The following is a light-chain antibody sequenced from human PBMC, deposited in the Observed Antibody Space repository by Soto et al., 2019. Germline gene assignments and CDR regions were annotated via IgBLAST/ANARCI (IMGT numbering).Light chain of an antibody. J-gene: IGKJ4*01. V-gene: IGKV3-20*01. CDR3: QQYATSPLT. Sequence: EIVLTQSPGTLSLSPGERATLSCMASQIVSSTYLAWFQQKAGQAPRLLIYGASTRAAGIPARFSGSGSGTDFTLTISRLEPEDFALYYCQQYATSPLTFGGGTKVDIK. CDR1: QIVSSTY. CDR2: GAS.